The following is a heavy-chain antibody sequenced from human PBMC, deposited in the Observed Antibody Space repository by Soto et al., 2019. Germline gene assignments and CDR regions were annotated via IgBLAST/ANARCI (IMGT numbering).Heavy chain of an antibody. CDR1: GFTFSSYW. CDR2: INSDGSST. J-gene: IGHJ6*03. V-gene: IGHV3-74*01. Sequence: GGSLRLSCAASGFTFSSYWMHWVRQAPGKGLVWVSRINSDGSSTSYADSVKGRFTISRDNAKNTLYLQMNSLRAEDTAVYYCARDIKEQQLARYYYYYYMDVWGKGTTVTVSS. D-gene: IGHD6-13*01. CDR3: ARDIKEQQLARYYYYYYMDV.